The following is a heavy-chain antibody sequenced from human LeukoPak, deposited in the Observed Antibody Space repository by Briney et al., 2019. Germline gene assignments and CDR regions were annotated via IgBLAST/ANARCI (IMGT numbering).Heavy chain of an antibody. CDR3: AKTNRLDGGGCCSYFDT. Sequence: GGSLRLSCAASRFTFSSYEMNWVRQAPGKGLEWVAGILGGAETTYYADSVQGRFTISRDTSRNTLYLDVNSLRAEDTAMYYCAKTNRLDGGGCCSYFDTWGPATLVTVSS. D-gene: IGHD2-8*02. V-gene: IGHV3-23*01. CDR1: RFTFSSYE. J-gene: IGHJ4*02. CDR2: ILGGAETT.